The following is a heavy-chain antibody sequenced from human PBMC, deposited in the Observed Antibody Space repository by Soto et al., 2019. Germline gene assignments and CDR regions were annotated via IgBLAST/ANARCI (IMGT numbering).Heavy chain of an antibody. J-gene: IGHJ3*02. CDR3: AKYITMVRGVIIEAFDI. Sequence: PGGSLRLSCAVSGFTFNSYSMNWVRQAPGKGLEWVSTISGSGGSTYYADSAKGRFTISRDNSKNTLYLQMNSLRAEDTAVYYCAKYITMVRGVIIEAFDIWGQGTMVTVSS. CDR1: GFTFNSYS. V-gene: IGHV3-23*01. D-gene: IGHD3-10*01. CDR2: ISGSGGST.